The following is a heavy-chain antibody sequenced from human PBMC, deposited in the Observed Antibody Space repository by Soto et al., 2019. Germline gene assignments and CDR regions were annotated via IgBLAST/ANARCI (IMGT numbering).Heavy chain of an antibody. CDR1: GGTFSSYA. CDR2: IIPIFGTA. D-gene: IGHD3-10*01. J-gene: IGHJ6*02. CDR3: ALHYGSGSNYYYYGMDV. Sequence: QVQLVQSGAEVKKPGSSVKVSCKASGGTFSSYAISWVRQAPGQGLEWMGGIIPIFGTADYAQKFQGRVKITADESTSTAYMELSSLRSEDTAVYYCALHYGSGSNYYYYGMDVWGQGTTVTVSS. V-gene: IGHV1-69*12.